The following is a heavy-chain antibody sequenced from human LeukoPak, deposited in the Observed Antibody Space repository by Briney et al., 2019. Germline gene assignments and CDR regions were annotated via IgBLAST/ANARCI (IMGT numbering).Heavy chain of an antibody. CDR3: AASYYYDSSSYYSPGY. D-gene: IGHD3-22*01. Sequence: PGGSLRLSCAASGFTFSSYGMHWVRQAPGKGLEWVALISYDGSNSYYADSVKGRFTISRDNSKNTLYLHMNSLRAEDTAVYYCAASYYYDSSSYYSPGYWGQGTLVTVSS. CDR1: GFTFSSYG. J-gene: IGHJ4*02. V-gene: IGHV3-30*03. CDR2: ISYDGSNS.